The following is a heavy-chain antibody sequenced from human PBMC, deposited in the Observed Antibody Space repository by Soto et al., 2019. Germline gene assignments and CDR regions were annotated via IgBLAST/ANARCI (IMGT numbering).Heavy chain of an antibody. J-gene: IGHJ4*02. V-gene: IGHV4-59*08. CDR2: IHYSGST. D-gene: IGHD4-17*01. CDR3: ARHETLHGDYDY. CDR1: GDSISSYY. Sequence: KPSETLSLTCTVSGDSISSYYWSWIRQPPGKGLEWIGDIHYSGSTNYNPPLKTRATISVDTSKNQFPLRLSSVTAADTGVYYCARHETLHGDYDYSGQGSLVIVSS.